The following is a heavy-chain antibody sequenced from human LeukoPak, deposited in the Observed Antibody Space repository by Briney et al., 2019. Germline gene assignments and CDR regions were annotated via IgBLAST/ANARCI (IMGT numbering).Heavy chain of an antibody. Sequence: SETLALPCVVYGGSFSGSSWSWIGKPPGTGLEWIGEINHSGSTNYNPSLKSRVTISVDTSKNQFSLKLSSVTAADTAVYYCARDGNWYSSSWFDYWGQGTLVTVSS. D-gene: IGHD6-13*01. CDR2: INHSGST. V-gene: IGHV4-34*01. CDR3: ARDGNWYSSSWFDY. CDR1: GGSFSGSS. J-gene: IGHJ4*02.